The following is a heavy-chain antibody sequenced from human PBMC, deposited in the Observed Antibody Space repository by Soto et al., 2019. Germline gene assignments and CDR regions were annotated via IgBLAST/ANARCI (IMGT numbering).Heavy chain of an antibody. CDR1: GFTFSSYG. Sequence: PGGSLRLSCAASGFTFSSYGMHWVRQAPGKGLEWVAVISYDGSNKYYADSVKGRFTISRDNSKNTLYLQMNSLRAEDTAVYYCEKERDYYYDFWSGYAHGMEVWGQGTTVTDPS. CDR3: EKERDYYYDFWSGYAHGMEV. V-gene: IGHV3-30*18. CDR2: ISYDGSNK. J-gene: IGHJ6*02. D-gene: IGHD3-3*01.